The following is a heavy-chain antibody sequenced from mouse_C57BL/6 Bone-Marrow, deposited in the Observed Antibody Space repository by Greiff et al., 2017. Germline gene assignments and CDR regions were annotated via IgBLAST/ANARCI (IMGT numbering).Heavy chain of an antibody. V-gene: IGHV1-18*01. Sequence: EVQLQQSGPELVKPGASVKIPCKASRYTFTDYNMDWVQQSHGKSLEWIGDVNPNNGGTIYNQKFKGKATLTVDKSSSTAYMELRSLTSEDTAVYYCSRYSFGDAMDYWGQGTSVTVSS. CDR2: VNPNNGGT. J-gene: IGHJ4*01. CDR3: SRYSFGDAMDY. CDR1: RYTFTDYN.